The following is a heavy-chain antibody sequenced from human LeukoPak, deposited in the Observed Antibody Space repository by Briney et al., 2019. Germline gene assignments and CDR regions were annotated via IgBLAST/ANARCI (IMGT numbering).Heavy chain of an antibody. J-gene: IGHJ5*02. CDR3: ARGLAVRTPNWFDP. CDR1: GGSISSYY. CDR2: IYYSGST. V-gene: IGHV4-59*01. D-gene: IGHD6-19*01. Sequence: SETLSLTCTVSGGSISSYYWSWIRQPPGKGLEWIGYIYYSGSTNHNPSLKSRVTISVDTSKNQFSLKLSSVTAADTAVYYCARGLAVRTPNWFDPWGQGTLVTVSS.